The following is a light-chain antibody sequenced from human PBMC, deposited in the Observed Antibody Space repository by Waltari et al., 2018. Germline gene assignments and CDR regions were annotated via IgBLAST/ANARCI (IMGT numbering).Light chain of an antibody. CDR1: QDITSY. V-gene: IGKV1-33*01. CDR2: DAS. CDR3: QQYDNLPGT. J-gene: IGKJ4*01. Sequence: DIQLTQSPSSLSASAGDRVTIPCQASQDITSYLNWYRQKPGKVPQLLIYDASNLETGVPSRFSGSGSGTDFTFTISSLQAEDVATYYCQQYDNLPGTFGGGTKVEIK.